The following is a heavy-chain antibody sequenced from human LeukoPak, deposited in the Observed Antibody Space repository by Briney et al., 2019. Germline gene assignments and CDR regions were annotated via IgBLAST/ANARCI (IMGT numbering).Heavy chain of an antibody. J-gene: IGHJ4*02. CDR2: IDTDESRT. V-gene: IGHV3-74*01. CDR1: GLSFNKDV. D-gene: IGHD2-8*02. Sequence: GGSLRLSCVVSGLSFNKDVMSWFRQAPGKGLEWVSRIDTDESRTNYADSVKGRFTISRDNAKNTLYLQMNSLRAEDTAVYYCTRGLLGIDYWGQGTLVTVSS. CDR3: TRGLLGIDY.